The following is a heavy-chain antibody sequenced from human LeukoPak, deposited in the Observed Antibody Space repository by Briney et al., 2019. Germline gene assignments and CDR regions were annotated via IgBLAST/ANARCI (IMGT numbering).Heavy chain of an antibody. CDR3: AKDLYSSSSLGDAFDI. D-gene: IGHD6-6*01. CDR1: GYTFTSYG. CDR2: ISAYNGNT. V-gene: IGHV1-18*01. J-gene: IGHJ3*02. Sequence: PRASVKVSCKASGYTFTSYGISWVRQAPGQGLEWMGWISAYNGNTNYAQKPQGRVTMTTDTSTSTAYMELRSLRSDDTAVYYCAKDLYSSSSLGDAFDIWGQGTMVTVSS.